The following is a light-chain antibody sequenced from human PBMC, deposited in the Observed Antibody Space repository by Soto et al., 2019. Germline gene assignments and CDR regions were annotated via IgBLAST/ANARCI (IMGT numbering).Light chain of an antibody. J-gene: IGLJ2*01. V-gene: IGLV2-14*01. Sequence: QSALTQPASVSGSPGQSITISCTGTSSDVGGYNYVSWYQQHPGKAPKLMIYDVSNRPSGVSNRFSGSKSGNTASLTISGLQAEDEADYYCSSYTSSSTLVVCGGGTKLTGL. CDR1: SSDVGGYNY. CDR2: DVS. CDR3: SSYTSSSTLVV.